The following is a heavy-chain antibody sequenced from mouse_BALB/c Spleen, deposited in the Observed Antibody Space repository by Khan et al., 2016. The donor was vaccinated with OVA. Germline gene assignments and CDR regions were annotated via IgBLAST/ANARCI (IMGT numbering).Heavy chain of an antibody. CDR2: INPSTGYT. D-gene: IGHD6-2*01. Sequence: QVQLKQSGAELAKPGASVKMSCTASGYTFTTYWIHWIKQRPGQGLEWIGYINPSTGYTEYNKKFKDKATLTADESSSTAYMQLNRLTSADSAVYYWTRRGLFGLFAYWGQGTLVTVSA. CDR1: GYTFTTYW. CDR3: TRRGLFGLFAY. V-gene: IGHV1-7*01. J-gene: IGHJ3*01.